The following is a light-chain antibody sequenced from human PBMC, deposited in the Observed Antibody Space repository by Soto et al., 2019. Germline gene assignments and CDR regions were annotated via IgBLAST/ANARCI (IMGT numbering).Light chain of an antibody. CDR1: QSVSNW. V-gene: IGKV1-5*01. J-gene: IGKJ1*01. CDR2: DVS. CDR3: QQYDSYSWT. Sequence: DIXMTQSPSTLSASVGERVTITCRASQSVSNWLAWYQQKPGKAPNLLIYDVSSLESGVPSRFSGSGSGTEFILTISSLQPDDFATYYCQQYDSYSWTFGQGTKVEMK.